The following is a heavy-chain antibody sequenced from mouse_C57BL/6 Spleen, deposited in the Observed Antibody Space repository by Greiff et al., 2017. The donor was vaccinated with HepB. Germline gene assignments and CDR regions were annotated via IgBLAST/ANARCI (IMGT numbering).Heavy chain of an antibody. D-gene: IGHD1-1*01. Sequence: EVQLQESGPGLAKPSQTLSLTCSVTGYSITGDYWNWIRKFPGNKLEYMGYISYSGSTYYNPSLKSRISITRDTSKNQYYLQLNSVTTEYTATYYCARSNYGSSSWFAYWGQGTLVTVSA. CDR1: GYSITGDY. CDR3: ARSNYGSSSWFAY. J-gene: IGHJ3*01. V-gene: IGHV3-8*01. CDR2: ISYSGST.